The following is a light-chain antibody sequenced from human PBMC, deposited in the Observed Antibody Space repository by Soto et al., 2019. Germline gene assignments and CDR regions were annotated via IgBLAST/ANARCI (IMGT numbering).Light chain of an antibody. CDR1: KSVSDTL. CDR3: QHYGDSSGT. V-gene: IGKV3-20*01. Sequence: EIVMPQSPGTLSLSPGERATLSCSSDKSVSDTLLTWFQQKPGQAPRLLIFGTSNRAPGTSDRFSGSGSGTDFTLTISRLEPEDVAVYYCQHYGDSSGTVGQGTKSDIK. CDR2: GTS. J-gene: IGKJ1*01.